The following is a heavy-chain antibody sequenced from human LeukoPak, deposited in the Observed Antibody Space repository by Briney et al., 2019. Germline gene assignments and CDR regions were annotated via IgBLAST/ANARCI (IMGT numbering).Heavy chain of an antibody. CDR2: IYYSGST. V-gene: IGHV4-39*01. CDR3: ASSRETERPFDY. D-gene: IGHD1-1*01. Sequence: SETLSLTCTVSGGSISSSSYYWGWIRQPPGKGLEWIGSIYYSGSTYYNPSLKSRVTISVDTSKNQFSLKLSSVTAADTAVYYCASSRETERPFDYWGQGTLVTVSS. CDR1: GGSISSSSYY. J-gene: IGHJ4*02.